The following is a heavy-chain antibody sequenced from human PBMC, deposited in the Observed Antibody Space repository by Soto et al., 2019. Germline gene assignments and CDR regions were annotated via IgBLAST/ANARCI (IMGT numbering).Heavy chain of an antibody. Sequence: QVQLVECGGGVVQPGRSLRLSCVASGVSFSTYGMHWVHQAPGKGLEWVASIWHDGIYKFHADAVKGRFAISRDNSMNSLYLQMNSLTVEDTAMYYGATEGGVGYGSSWGAFWGQGTLVTVSS. CDR1: GVSFSTYG. J-gene: IGHJ4*02. D-gene: IGHD6-13*01. CDR3: ATEGGVGYGSSWGAF. CDR2: IWHDGIYK. V-gene: IGHV3-33*01.